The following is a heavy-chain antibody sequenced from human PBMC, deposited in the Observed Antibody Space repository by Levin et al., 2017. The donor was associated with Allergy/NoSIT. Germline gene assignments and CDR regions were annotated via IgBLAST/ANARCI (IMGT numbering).Heavy chain of an antibody. CDR1: GYSFSSRW. V-gene: IGHV5-10-1*01. CDR3: AREGDYYYGMDV. J-gene: IGHJ6*02. D-gene: IGHD3-16*01. Sequence: PGGSLRLSCKGSGYSFSSRWISWVRQMPGKGLEWMGRIDPSDSYTNYSPSFQGHVTISADKSISTAYLQWSSLKASDTAMYYCAREGDYYYGMDVWGQGTTVTVSS. CDR2: IDPSDSYT.